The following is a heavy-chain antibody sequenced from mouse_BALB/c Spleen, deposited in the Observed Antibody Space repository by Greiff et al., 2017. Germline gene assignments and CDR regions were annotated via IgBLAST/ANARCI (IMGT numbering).Heavy chain of an antibody. Sequence: VKLMESGPGLVQPSQSLSITCTVSGFSLTSYGVHWVRQSPGKGLEWLGVIWSGGSTDYNAAFISRLSISKDNSKSQVFFKMNSLQANDTAIYYCARKPYYRPYFDYWGQGTTLTVSS. J-gene: IGHJ2*01. V-gene: IGHV2-2*02. CDR3: ARKPYYRPYFDY. CDR2: IWSGGST. D-gene: IGHD2-14*01. CDR1: GFSLTSYG.